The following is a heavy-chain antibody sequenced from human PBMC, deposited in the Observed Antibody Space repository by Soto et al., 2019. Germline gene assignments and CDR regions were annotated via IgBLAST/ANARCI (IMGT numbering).Heavy chain of an antibody. CDR1: GFTFTSYA. CDR2: ISGSGGDT. D-gene: IGHD3-3*01. J-gene: IGHJ4*02. CDR3: AKHDFWTLYNTGLDS. V-gene: IGHV3-23*01. Sequence: EVQLLESGGSLVQPGGSLRLSCSDSGFTFTSYAMSWVRQAPGKGLEWVSGISGSGGDTKSADSVKGRFTISRDNFKNMLYLQMNSLRAEDTAVYYCAKHDFWTLYNTGLDSLGQGTLVTVSS.